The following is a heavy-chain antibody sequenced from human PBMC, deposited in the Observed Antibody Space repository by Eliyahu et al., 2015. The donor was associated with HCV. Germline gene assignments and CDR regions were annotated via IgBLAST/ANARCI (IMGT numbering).Heavy chain of an antibody. CDR3: ARDRRYNWNPFDY. CDR2: IKQDGSEK. D-gene: IGHD1-20*01. CDR1: GFTFSSYW. V-gene: IGHV3-7*01. Sequence: EVQLVESGGGLVQPGGSLRLSCAASGFTFSSYWMSWVRQAPGKGLEWVANIKQDGSEKYYVDSVKGRFTISRDNAKNSLYLQMNSLRAEDTAVYYCARDRRYNWNPFDYWGQGTLVTVSS. J-gene: IGHJ4*02.